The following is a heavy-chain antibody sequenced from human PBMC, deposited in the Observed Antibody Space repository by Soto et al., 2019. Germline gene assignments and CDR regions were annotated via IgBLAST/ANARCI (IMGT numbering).Heavy chain of an antibody. CDR3: AKDHDYGDYLGY. CDR1: GFTFSSYG. D-gene: IGHD4-17*01. V-gene: IGHV3-30*18. CDR2: ISYDGSNK. Sequence: GGSLRLSCAASGFTFSSYGMHWVRQAPGKGLEWVAVISYDGSNKYYADSVKGRFTISRDNSKNTLYLQMNSLRAEDTAVYYCAKDHDYGDYLGYWGQGTLVTVSS. J-gene: IGHJ4*02.